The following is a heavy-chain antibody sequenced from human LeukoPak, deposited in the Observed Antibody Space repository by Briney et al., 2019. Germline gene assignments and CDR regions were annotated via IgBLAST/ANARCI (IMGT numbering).Heavy chain of an antibody. J-gene: IGHJ3*02. D-gene: IGHD3-10*01. CDR3: ARPKLLWFGEPPGAFDI. CDR2: INHSGTT. V-gene: IGHV4-34*01. CDR1: GGSFSGYY. Sequence: SETLSLTCAVYGGSFSGYYWSWIRQPPGKGLEWIGEINHSGTTTYNPSLKSRVTISVDTSKNQFSLKLSSVTAADTAVYYCARPKLLWFGEPPGAFDIWGQGTMVTVSS.